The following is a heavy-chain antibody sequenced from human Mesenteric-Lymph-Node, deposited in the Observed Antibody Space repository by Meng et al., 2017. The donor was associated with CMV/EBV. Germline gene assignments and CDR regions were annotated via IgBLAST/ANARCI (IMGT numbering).Heavy chain of an antibody. CDR2: ISSGGSST. J-gene: IGHJ4*02. CDR1: GFTFDDYA. CDR3: ARSGGGNLNFDY. Sequence: GESLKISCAASGFTFDDYAMHWVRQAPGKGLEWVSRISSGGSSTSYSDSVKGRFTISRDNSKNTLYLQMNSLRVEDTAVYYCARSGGGNLNFDYWGQGTLVTVSS. V-gene: IGHV3-74*01. D-gene: IGHD2-15*01.